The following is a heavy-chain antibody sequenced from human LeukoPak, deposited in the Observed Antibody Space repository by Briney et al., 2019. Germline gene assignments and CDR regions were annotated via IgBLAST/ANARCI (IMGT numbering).Heavy chain of an antibody. CDR1: GGSISSYY. CDR3: ARDLSGHYYDSSGYYDAFDI. J-gene: IGHJ3*02. CDR2: IYYSGST. D-gene: IGHD3-22*01. Sequence: PSETLSLTCTVAGGSISSYYWTWIRQPQGKGLEWIGYIYYSGSTNYNPSLKSRVTISVDTSNYQFSLKLSSVTAADTAVYYCARDLSGHYYDSSGYYDAFDIWGQGTMVTVS. V-gene: IGHV4-59*01.